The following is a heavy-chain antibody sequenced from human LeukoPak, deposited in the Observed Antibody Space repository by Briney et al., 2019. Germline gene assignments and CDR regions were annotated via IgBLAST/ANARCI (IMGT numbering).Heavy chain of an antibody. Sequence: ASVKVSCTGSGYIFPSYGLAWVRQAPGQGLEWMGWISPYNGETKYAQNFQDRLTLTTDTSTSTAYMELRGLRSDDTAVYYCVRDNLPVGSPENYFDSWGQGTLVTVSS. CDR3: VRDNLPVGSPENYFDS. CDR2: ISPYNGET. J-gene: IGHJ4*02. CDR1: GYIFPSYG. D-gene: IGHD1-26*01. V-gene: IGHV1-18*01.